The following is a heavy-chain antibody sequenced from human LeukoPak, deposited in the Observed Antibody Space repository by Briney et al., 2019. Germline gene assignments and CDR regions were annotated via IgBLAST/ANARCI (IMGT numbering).Heavy chain of an antibody. CDR3: AKDVEYYYGSGSY. D-gene: IGHD3-10*01. V-gene: IGHV3-23*01. J-gene: IGHJ4*02. CDR1: GFTFSSYA. CDR2: ISGSGGAT. Sequence: GGSLRLSCAASGFTFSSYAMSWVRQAPGKGLEWVSGISGSGGATYYADSVKGRFTISRDNSKNTLYLQMNSLRVEDTAVYYCAKDVEYYYGSGSYWGQGTLVTVSS.